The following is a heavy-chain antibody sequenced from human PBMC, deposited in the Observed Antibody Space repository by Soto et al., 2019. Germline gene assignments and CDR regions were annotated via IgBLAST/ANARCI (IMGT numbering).Heavy chain of an antibody. CDR1: GGSISSYY. CDR3: TRVEGWFDNNFDY. J-gene: IGHJ4*02. CDR2: IYFSGTT. Sequence: QVQLQESGPGLVKPSETLSLTCTVSGGSISSYYWSWIRQPPGKGLEWIGYIYFSGTTNYNPSLKSRVTISVDTSKNQFSLKLSSVTSADTAVYYCTRVEGWFDNNFDYWGQGTLVTVSS. V-gene: IGHV4-59*01. D-gene: IGHD3-10*01.